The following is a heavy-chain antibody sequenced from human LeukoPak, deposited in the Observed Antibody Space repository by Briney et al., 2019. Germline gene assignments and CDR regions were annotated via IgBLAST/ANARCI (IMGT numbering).Heavy chain of an antibody. V-gene: IGHV1-2*02. Sequence: SXXASGXXFTXYYXXWVRQXPXXXXXXMGWINPNSGGTNYAQKFQGRVTMTRDTSISTAYMELSRLRSDDTAVYYCARSGGDLLVDYWGQGTLVTVSS. CDR2: INPNSGGT. CDR1: GXXFTXYY. J-gene: IGHJ4*02. D-gene: IGHD2-21*02. CDR3: ARSGGDLLVDY.